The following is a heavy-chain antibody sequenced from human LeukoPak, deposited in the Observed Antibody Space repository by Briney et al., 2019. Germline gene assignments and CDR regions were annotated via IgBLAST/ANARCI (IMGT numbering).Heavy chain of an antibody. CDR1: GFTVSSNY. J-gene: IGHJ4*02. Sequence: GGSLRLSCAASGFTVSSNYMSWVRQAPGKGLEWVSVIYSGGNTYYADSVKGRFTISRDNSKNTLYLQMNSLRAEDTAVYYCARTPQDYGGNSDYWGQGTLVTVSS. V-gene: IGHV3-66*02. D-gene: IGHD4-23*01. CDR3: ARTPQDYGGNSDY. CDR2: IYSGGNT.